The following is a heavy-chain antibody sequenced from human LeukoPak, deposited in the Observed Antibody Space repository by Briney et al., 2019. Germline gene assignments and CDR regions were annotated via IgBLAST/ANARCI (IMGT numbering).Heavy chain of an antibody. V-gene: IGHV3-48*03. CDR3: ARDSTAAYFDY. Sequence: SCKASGYTFTGYYMHWVRQAPGKGLEWVSYISSSGSTIYYADSVKGRFTISRDNAKNSLYRQMNSLRAEDTAVYYCARDSTAAYFDYWGQGTLVTVSS. CDR2: ISSSGSTI. D-gene: IGHD2/OR15-2a*01. CDR1: GYTFTGYY. J-gene: IGHJ4*02.